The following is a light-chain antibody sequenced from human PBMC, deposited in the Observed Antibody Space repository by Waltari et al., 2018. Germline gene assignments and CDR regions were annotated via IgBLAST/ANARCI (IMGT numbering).Light chain of an antibody. CDR2: GAS. CDR3: QPYVRLPVT. CDR1: QSVGRS. J-gene: IGKJ1*01. V-gene: IGKV3-20*01. Sequence: IVLTQSPGTLSLSPGERATLSCWASQSVGRSLAWYQQKRGQAPRLLIYGASTRATGIPDRFSGSGSGTDFSLTISRLEPEDFAVYYCQPYVRLPVTFGQGTKVEI.